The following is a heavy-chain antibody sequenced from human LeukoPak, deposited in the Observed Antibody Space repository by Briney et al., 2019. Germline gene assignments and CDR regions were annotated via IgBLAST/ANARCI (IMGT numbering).Heavy chain of an antibody. V-gene: IGHV3-23*01. J-gene: IGHJ4*02. CDR2: ISGGGGST. D-gene: IGHD1-26*01. CDR1: GFTFTSYS. CDR3: AKGGKWDVTPFDY. Sequence: GGSLRLSCAASGFTFTSYSMNWVRQAPGKGLEWVSTISGGGGSTYYADSVKGRFTISRDNSKNTLYLQVNSLRAEDTAVYYCAKGGKWDVTPFDYWGQGTLVTASS.